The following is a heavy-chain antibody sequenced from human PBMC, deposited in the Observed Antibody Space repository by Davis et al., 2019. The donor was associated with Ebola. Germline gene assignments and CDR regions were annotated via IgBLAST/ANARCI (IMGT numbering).Heavy chain of an antibody. V-gene: IGHV3-21*01. J-gene: IGHJ4*02. CDR2: ISSSSSYI. Sequence: GGSLRLSCAASGFTFSSYAMSWVRQAPGKGLEWVSSISSSSSYIYYADSVKGRFTISRDNAKNSLYLQMNSLRAEDTAVYYCARDLYDYIWGTYIDFDYWGQGTLVTVSS. D-gene: IGHD3-16*01. CDR1: GFTFSSYA. CDR3: ARDLYDYIWGTYIDFDY.